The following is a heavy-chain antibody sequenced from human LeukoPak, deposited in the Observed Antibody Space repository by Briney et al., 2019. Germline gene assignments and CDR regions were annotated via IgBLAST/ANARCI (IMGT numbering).Heavy chain of an antibody. Sequence: GGSLRLSCAASGFTFSSYWMSWVRQASGKGLEWVANIKQDGSEKYYVDSVKGRFTISRDNAKNSLYLQMNSLRAEDTAVYYCARDTGSYNYYYYGMDVWGQGTTVTVSS. V-gene: IGHV3-7*01. CDR2: IKQDGSEK. CDR3: ARDTGSYNYYYYGMDV. CDR1: GFTFSSYW. J-gene: IGHJ6*02. D-gene: IGHD2-8*02.